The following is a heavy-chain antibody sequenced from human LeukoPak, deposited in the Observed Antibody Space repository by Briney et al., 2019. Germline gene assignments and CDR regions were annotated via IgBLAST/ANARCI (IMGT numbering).Heavy chain of an antibody. Sequence: GESLQISCKGSGYNFPSSWIGWVRRMPGKGLEWVGIIFPGDSDARYSPSFEGHVTISVDNSINTAYLQWNSLEASDIAMYYCARSRGGRRDAFDLWGQGTMVTVSS. CDR1: GYNFPSSW. CDR2: IFPGDSDA. CDR3: ARSRGGRRDAFDL. V-gene: IGHV5-51*01. J-gene: IGHJ3*01. D-gene: IGHD1-26*01.